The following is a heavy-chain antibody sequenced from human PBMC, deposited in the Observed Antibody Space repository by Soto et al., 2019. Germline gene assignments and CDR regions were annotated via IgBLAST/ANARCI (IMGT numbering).Heavy chain of an antibody. CDR2: IWYGGSNK. CDR1: GFTFSSYA. D-gene: IGHD3-22*01. CDR3: ARGGYYDTSGYYSTSYYFDY. Sequence: QVQLVESGGGVVQPGRSLRLSCEASGFTFSSYAMHWVRQAPGKGLEWVAVIWYGGSNKYYADSVKGRFTISRDNSKNTLYLQMNMLRAEDTSVYHCARGGYYDTSGYYSTSYYFDYWGQGTLVTFSS. V-gene: IGHV3-33*01. J-gene: IGHJ4*02.